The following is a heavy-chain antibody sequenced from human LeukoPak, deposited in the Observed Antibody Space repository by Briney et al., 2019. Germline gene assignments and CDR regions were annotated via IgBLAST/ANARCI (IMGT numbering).Heavy chain of an antibody. J-gene: IGHJ3*02. Sequence: GRSLRLSCAASGFTFDDYAMHWGRQAPGKGLEWVSGISWNSGSIGYADSVKGRFTISRDNAKNSLYLQMNSLRAGDMALYYCAKATIFGVVIGDAFDIWGQGTMVTVSS. D-gene: IGHD3-3*01. CDR1: GFTFDDYA. CDR3: AKATIFGVVIGDAFDI. V-gene: IGHV3-9*03. CDR2: ISWNSGSI.